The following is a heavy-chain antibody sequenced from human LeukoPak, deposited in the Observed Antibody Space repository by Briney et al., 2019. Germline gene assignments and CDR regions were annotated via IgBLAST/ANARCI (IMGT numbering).Heavy chain of an antibody. V-gene: IGHV1-3*01. D-gene: IGHD6-19*01. CDR3: ARDLAVAGTNVDWFDP. CDR1: GYTFTSHA. J-gene: IGHJ5*02. Sequence: ASVKVSCKASGYTFTSHAMHWVRQAPGQRLEWMGWINAGNGNTKYSQRFQGRVTITRDTSASTAYMELSSLRSEGTAVYYCARDLAVAGTNVDWFDPWGQGTLVTVSS. CDR2: INAGNGNT.